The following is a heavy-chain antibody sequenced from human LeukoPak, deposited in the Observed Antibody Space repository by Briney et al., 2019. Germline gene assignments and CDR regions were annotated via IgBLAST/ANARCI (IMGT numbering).Heavy chain of an antibody. CDR1: GFTFSAYG. CDR2: ITYSSGNT. CDR3: AKDGTGCGGDCYSDY. D-gene: IGHD2-21*02. Sequence: AGGSLRLSCAASGFTFSAYGMSWFCQAPGKGLEWVSAITYSSGNTYYADSVKGRFTISRDNSKNTLYLQMNSLRAEDTALYYCAKDGTGCGGDCYSDYWGQGTLVTVSS. V-gene: IGHV3-23*01. J-gene: IGHJ4*02.